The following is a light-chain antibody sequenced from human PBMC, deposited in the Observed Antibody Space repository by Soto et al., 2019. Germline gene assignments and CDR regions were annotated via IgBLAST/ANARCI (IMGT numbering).Light chain of an antibody. J-gene: IGKJ1*01. CDR2: GAS. CDR3: QQYGSSGT. Sequence: EVVMTQSPATLSVSPGETATLSCRASQSVGSNLAWYQQKPGQAPRLLIYGASTRATGIPARFSGSGSGTEFTLTISRLEPEDFAVYYCQQYGSSGTFGQGTKVDI. CDR1: QSVGSN. V-gene: IGKV3-15*01.